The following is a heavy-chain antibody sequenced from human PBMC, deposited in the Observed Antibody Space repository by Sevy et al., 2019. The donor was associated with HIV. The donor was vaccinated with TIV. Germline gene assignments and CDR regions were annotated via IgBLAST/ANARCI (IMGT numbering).Heavy chain of an antibody. Sequence: GGSLRLSCAASGFTFRNYEMNWVRQAPGKGLEWVSAISHGGDGTYYADSVKGRFPISGDNSKNRLYQEMNSLGAEDTAVYYCAKGTLVVPTVIYYYYGMSVWGQGTTVTVSS. D-gene: IGHD2-2*02. CDR3: AKGTLVVPTVIYYYYGMSV. CDR2: ISHGGDGT. V-gene: IGHV3-23*01. CDR1: GFTFRNYE. J-gene: IGHJ6*02.